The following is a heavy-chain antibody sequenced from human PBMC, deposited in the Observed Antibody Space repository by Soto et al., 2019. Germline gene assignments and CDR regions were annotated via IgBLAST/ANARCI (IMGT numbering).Heavy chain of an antibody. J-gene: IGHJ4*02. CDR2: FSLSGTT. V-gene: IGHV4-4*07. Sequence: QVQLQESGPGLMKPSETLSLTCTVSGASITDSSYWSWIRQPAGRGLEWIGRFSLSGTTNYNPSLSSRVTMSADVSKNQFSLRLTSVTAADTALYYCARGMTPPGAPAWYYFDSWGQGTLVTVSS. CDR1: GASITDSSY. CDR3: ARGMTPPGAPAWYYFDS. D-gene: IGHD2-8*02.